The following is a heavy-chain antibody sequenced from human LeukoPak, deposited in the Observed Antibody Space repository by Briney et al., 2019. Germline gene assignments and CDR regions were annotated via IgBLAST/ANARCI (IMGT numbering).Heavy chain of an antibody. V-gene: IGHV1-18*01. CDR1: GYTFTSYG. J-gene: IGHJ6*03. CDR3: ARGGSSSWWWEAVETYYYYMDV. D-gene: IGHD6-13*01. CDR2: ISAYNGNT. Sequence: VASVKVSCKASGYTFTSYGISWVRQAPGQGLEWMGWISAYNGNTNYAQKLQGRVTMTTDTSTSTAYMELRSLRSDDTAVYYCARGGSSSWWWEAVETYYYYMDVWGKGTTVTVSS.